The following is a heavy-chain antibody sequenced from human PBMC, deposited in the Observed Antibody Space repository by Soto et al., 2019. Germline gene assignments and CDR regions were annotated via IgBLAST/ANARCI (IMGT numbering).Heavy chain of an antibody. Sequence: HPGGSLRLSCAASGFTFSSYWMSWVRQAPGKGLEWVANIKQDGSEKYYVDSVKGRFTISRDNAKNSLYLQMNSLRAEDTAVYYCARDCSGGSCQDAFDIWGQGTMVTVSS. V-gene: IGHV3-7*01. CDR2: IKQDGSEK. J-gene: IGHJ3*02. D-gene: IGHD2-15*01. CDR1: GFTFSSYW. CDR3: ARDCSGGSCQDAFDI.